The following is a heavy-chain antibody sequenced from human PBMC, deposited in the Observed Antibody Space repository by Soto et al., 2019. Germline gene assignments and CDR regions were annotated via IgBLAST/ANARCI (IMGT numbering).Heavy chain of an antibody. V-gene: IGHV4-59*01. CDR1: GGSISSYY. D-gene: IGHD2-2*01. J-gene: IGHJ6*02. Sequence: SETLSLTCNVSGGSISSYYWSWIRQPPGKGLEWIGYIYYSGSTNYNPSLKSRVTISVDTSKNQLSLKLSSVTAADTAVYYCAIGLSNQRYYYGMDVWGQGTTVTVSS. CDR2: IYYSGST. CDR3: AIGLSNQRYYYGMDV.